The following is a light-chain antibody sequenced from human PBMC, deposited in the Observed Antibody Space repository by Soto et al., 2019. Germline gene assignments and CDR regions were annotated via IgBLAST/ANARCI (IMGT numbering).Light chain of an antibody. CDR1: QSVSSSY. Sequence: ETVLTQSPGTLSLSPGERATLSCRASQSVSSSYLAWYQQKPGQAPRLLIYGASSRATGIPDRFSGSGSGTDFTRTISRLEPEDFAVYYCQQYGSSCTFGQGTKLEIK. CDR2: GAS. V-gene: IGKV3-20*01. CDR3: QQYGSSCT. J-gene: IGKJ2*02.